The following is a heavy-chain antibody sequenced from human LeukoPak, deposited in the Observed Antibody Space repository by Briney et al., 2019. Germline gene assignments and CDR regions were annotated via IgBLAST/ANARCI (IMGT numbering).Heavy chain of an antibody. V-gene: IGHV1-69*05. CDR1: GGTFSSYA. D-gene: IGHD6-19*01. Sequence: ASVKVSCKASGGTFSSYAISWVRQAPGQGLEWMGRIIPIFGTANYAQKFQGRVTITTDESTSTAYMELSSLRSEDTAVYYCAIQGIAVAGRFDYWGQGTLVTVSS. CDR2: IIPIFGTA. CDR3: AIQGIAVAGRFDY. J-gene: IGHJ4*02.